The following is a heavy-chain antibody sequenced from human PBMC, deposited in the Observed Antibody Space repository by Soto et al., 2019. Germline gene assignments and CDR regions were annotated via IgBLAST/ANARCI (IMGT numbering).Heavy chain of an antibody. V-gene: IGHV1-69*01. Sequence: QVQLVQSGAEVKKPGSSVKVSCMASGGTFSSYAISWVRQAPGQGLEWMGGIIPIFGTANYAQKFQGRVTITADESTSTAYMQLSRLRSEDTAVYYCASGPSRSGVRGWFDPWGHGTLVTVSS. CDR2: IIPIFGTA. D-gene: IGHD5-12*01. CDR3: ASGPSRSGVRGWFDP. CDR1: GGTFSSYA. J-gene: IGHJ5*02.